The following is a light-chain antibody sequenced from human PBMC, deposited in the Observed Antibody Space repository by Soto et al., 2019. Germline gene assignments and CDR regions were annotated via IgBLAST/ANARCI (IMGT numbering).Light chain of an antibody. V-gene: IGLV2-14*01. CDR1: SDDIGGYNY. CDR3: SSYTSSDTLVV. CDR2: EVG. Sequence: QSALTQPASVSGSPGQSITISCTGSSDDIGGYNYVSWYQQHPGKAPKLIIYEVGNRPSGVSNRFSGAKSGNTASLSISRVQAEDEANYYCSSYTSSDTLVVFGGGTKLTVL. J-gene: IGLJ2*01.